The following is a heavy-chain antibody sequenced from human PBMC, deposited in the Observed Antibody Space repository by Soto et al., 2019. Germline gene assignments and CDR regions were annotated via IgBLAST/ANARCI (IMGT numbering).Heavy chain of an antibody. CDR1: GFTFSGHA. CDR3: ARDAQSLAPYALDV. V-gene: IGHV3-33*01. Sequence: QVQVVESGGGVVQPGRSLRLSCTASGFTFSGHAMHWVRQPPGKGLEWVAQIWYDGSNKYYADSVKGRFTISRDKSKNTLYVEMDSLRVEDTAVYYCARDAQSLAPYALDVWGQGTSVTVSS. CDR2: IWYDGSNK. J-gene: IGHJ6*02. D-gene: IGHD6-19*01.